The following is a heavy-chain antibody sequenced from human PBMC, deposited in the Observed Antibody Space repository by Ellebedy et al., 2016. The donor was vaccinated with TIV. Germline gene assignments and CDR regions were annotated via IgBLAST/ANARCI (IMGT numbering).Heavy chain of an antibody. CDR2: ISPHNDNT. J-gene: IGHJ6*02. CDR1: GYTFTSHG. V-gene: IGHV1-18*01. CDR3: ARDPVVVVPVPTYGFDV. Sequence: ASVKVSCKASGYTFTSHGISWVRQSPGQGLEWLGWISPHNDNTHYAQKFQDRVTMTTDTSTSTAYVELRSLSSDDTAVYFCARDPVVVVPVPTYGFDVWGQGTTVTVSS. D-gene: IGHD2-2*01.